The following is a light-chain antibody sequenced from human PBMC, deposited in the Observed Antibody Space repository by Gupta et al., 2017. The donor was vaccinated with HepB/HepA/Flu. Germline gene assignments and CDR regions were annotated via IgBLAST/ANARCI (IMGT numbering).Light chain of an antibody. V-gene: IGKV2-28*01. Sequence: VTPGEPASISCRSSQSLLHSNGYNYLDWYMQKPGQSPQLLIYLGSNRASGVTDRFSGSGSGTDFTLKISRVEAEDVGVYYCMQALQTPPCSFGQGTKLEIK. CDR3: MQALQTPPCS. J-gene: IGKJ2*04. CDR2: LGS. CDR1: QSLLHSNGYNY.